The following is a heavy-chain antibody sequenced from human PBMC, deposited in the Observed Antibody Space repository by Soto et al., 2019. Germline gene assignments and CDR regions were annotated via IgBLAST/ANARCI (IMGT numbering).Heavy chain of an antibody. CDR2: ISGYNGNT. CDR1: GYTFNSYG. V-gene: IGHV1-18*01. D-gene: IGHD3-22*01. J-gene: IGHJ4*02. Sequence: QVQLVQSGTEVKKPGASVKVSCKASGYTFNSYGISWVRQAPGQGLEWMGWISGYNGNTNYAQKLQDRVTMTTDTSTSTAYRELRSLRSDDTAVYYCARDRAYYYASSGYCFAYWGQGTLVTVSS. CDR3: ARDRAYYYASSGYCFAY.